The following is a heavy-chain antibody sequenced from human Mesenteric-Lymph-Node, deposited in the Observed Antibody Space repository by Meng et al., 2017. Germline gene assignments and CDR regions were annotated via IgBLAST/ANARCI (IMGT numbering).Heavy chain of an antibody. Sequence: QAQLKHWGAAVLKPSKTLTLTCAVYGWSLSGYYWSWILQPPGKGLEWMGEVYHNGVTKYSPSLRSRVVISIDTSKNQFSLNLRSVSAADTAMYYCARGGATPMIIKYWGPGTLVTVSS. D-gene: IGHD3-10*01. CDR1: GWSLSGYY. J-gene: IGHJ4*02. V-gene: IGHV4-34*02. CDR3: ARGGATPMIIKY. CDR2: VYHNGVT.